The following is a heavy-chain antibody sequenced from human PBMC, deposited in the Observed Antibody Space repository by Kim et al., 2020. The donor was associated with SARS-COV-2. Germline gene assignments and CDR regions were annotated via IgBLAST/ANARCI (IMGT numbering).Heavy chain of an antibody. V-gene: IGHV3-21*01. Sequence: SVKGRFTISRDNAKNSLYLQMNSLRAEDTAVYYCARDSFGGSYSGNWFDPWGQGTLVTVSS. J-gene: IGHJ5*02. CDR3: ARDSFGGSYSGNWFDP. D-gene: IGHD1-26*01.